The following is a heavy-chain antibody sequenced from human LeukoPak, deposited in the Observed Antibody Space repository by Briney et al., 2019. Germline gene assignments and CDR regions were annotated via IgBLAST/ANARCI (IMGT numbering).Heavy chain of an antibody. D-gene: IGHD4-23*01. CDR3: ARDRDGAALTPFDY. Sequence: GGSLRLICAASGFLVNTNYMTWVRQAPGRGLEWVSAICKSGGSTYYADSVKGRFTISRDNSKNTLYLQMNSLRAEDTAVYYCARDRDGAALTPFDYWGQGTLVTVSS. CDR2: ICKSGGST. J-gene: IGHJ4*02. CDR1: GFLVNTNY. V-gene: IGHV3-66*01.